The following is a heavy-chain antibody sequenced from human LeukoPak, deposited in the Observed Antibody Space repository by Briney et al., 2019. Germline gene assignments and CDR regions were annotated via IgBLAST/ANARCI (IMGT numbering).Heavy chain of an antibody. V-gene: IGHV3-21*01. Sequence: GGSLRLSCAASGFTFSSYSMNWVRQAPGKGLEWVSSISSSSSYIYYADSVKGRFTISRDNAKNSLYLQMNSLRAEDTAVYYCARDLRLDYGGKGFDYWGQGTLVTVPS. CDR2: ISSSSSYI. CDR1: GFTFSSYS. D-gene: IGHD4-23*01. J-gene: IGHJ4*02. CDR3: ARDLRLDYGGKGFDY.